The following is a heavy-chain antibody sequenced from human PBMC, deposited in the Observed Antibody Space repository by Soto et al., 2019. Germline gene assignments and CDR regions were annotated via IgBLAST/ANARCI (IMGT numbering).Heavy chain of an antibody. V-gene: IGHV4-61*08. Sequence: PSETLSLTCTVSGGSISSGGYYWSWIRQPPGQGLECIGYIYNSGNTNYNPSLKSRVSISVDTSKNQFSLKLSSVTAADTAVYYCARHSGRGSDDAFDIWGQGTMVTVSS. CDR2: IYNSGNT. CDR1: GGSISSGGYY. J-gene: IGHJ3*02. CDR3: ARHSGRGSDDAFDI.